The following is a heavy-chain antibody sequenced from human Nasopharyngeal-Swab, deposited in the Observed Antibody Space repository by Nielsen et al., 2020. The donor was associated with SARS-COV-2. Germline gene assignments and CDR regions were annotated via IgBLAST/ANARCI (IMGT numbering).Heavy chain of an antibody. V-gene: IGHV1-18*01. CDR3: GRVSREIEYSSSLYYYYYYMDV. J-gene: IGHJ6*03. Sequence: WVRQAPGQGLEWMGWISAYNGNTNYAQKLQGRVTMTTDTSTSTDYMELRSLRSDDTAVYYCGRVSREIEYSSSLYYYYYYMDVWGKGTTVTVSS. CDR2: ISAYNGNT. D-gene: IGHD6-6*01.